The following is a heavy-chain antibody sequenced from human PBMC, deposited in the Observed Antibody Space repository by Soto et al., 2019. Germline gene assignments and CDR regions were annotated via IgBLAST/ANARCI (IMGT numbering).Heavy chain of an antibody. CDR2: VSLGGGA. J-gene: IGHJ4*02. Sequence: QVQLQESGPGLVKPSETLSLCCAVSGVSITSTDWWRWVRQPPGKGLQWIGEVSLGGGANYNPSLKSRVTISVDNSKKQSSLTLNSVTAADTAVYFCAESTADTTLKASSFWGQGTLVTVSS. V-gene: IGHV4-4*02. D-gene: IGHD4-4*01. CDR3: AESTADTTLKASSF. CDR1: GVSITSTDW.